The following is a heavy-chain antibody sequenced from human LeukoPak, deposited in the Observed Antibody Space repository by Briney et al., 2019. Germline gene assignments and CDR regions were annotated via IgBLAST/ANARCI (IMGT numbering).Heavy chain of an antibody. D-gene: IGHD6-13*01. CDR1: GYTFTSYG. CDR2: ISAYNGNT. Sequence: ASVKVSCKASGYTFTSYGISWVRQAPGQGLEWMGWISAYNGNTNYAQKFQGRVTMTTDTSTSTAYMELRSLRSDDTAVYYCARDLPIAAAGTRRRVDYWGQGTLVTVSS. CDR3: ARDLPIAAAGTRRRVDY. J-gene: IGHJ4*02. V-gene: IGHV1-18*01.